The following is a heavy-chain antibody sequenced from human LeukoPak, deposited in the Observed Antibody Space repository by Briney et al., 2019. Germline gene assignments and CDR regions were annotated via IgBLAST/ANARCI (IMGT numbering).Heavy chain of an antibody. CDR2: IYYSGST. V-gene: IGHV4-59*08. CDR3: AGTPITMVRGVKVGYFDY. J-gene: IGHJ4*02. D-gene: IGHD3-10*01. CDR1: GGSISSYY. Sequence: PSETLFLTCTVSGGSISSYYWSWIRQPPGEGLEWIGYIYYSGSTNYNPSLKSRVTISVDTSKNQFSLKLSSVTAADTAVYYCAGTPITMVRGVKVGYFDYWGQGTLVTVSS.